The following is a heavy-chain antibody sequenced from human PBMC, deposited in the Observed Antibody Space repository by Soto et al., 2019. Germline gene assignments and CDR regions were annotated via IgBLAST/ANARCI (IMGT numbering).Heavy chain of an antibody. V-gene: IGHV4-59*08. CDR2: IYYSGST. J-gene: IGHJ1*01. Sequence: ASETLSLTCTVSGGSISSYYWSWIRQPPGKGLEWIGYIYYSGSTNYNPSLKSRVTISVDTSKNQFSLKLSSVTAADTAVYYCARHPRTVAPGDFQHWGQGTLVTVSS. CDR3: ARHPRTVAPGDFQH. CDR1: GGSISSYY. D-gene: IGHD4-17*01.